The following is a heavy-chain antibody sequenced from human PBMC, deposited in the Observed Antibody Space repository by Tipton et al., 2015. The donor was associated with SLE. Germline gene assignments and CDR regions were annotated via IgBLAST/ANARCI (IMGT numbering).Heavy chain of an antibody. CDR3: ARGGTGDGTNPFDP. Sequence: SLTCTVSGGSISSGGYYWSWIRQFPGKDLEWIGYIYYNGDTYYNPSLKSRVTISVDTSKNQFSLKMISVTAADTAVYYCARGGTGDGTNPFDPWGQGTLVTVSS. V-gene: IGHV4-31*03. CDR2: IYYNGDT. D-gene: IGHD4/OR15-4a*01. CDR1: GGSISSGGYY. J-gene: IGHJ5*02.